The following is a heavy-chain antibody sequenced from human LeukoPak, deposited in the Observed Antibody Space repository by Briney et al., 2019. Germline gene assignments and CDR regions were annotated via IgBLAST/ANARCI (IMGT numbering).Heavy chain of an antibody. CDR2: IYYSGST. CDR1: GGSISSYY. V-gene: IGHV4-59*01. D-gene: IGHD2-2*01. J-gene: IGHJ5*02. Sequence: SETLSLTCTVSGGSISSYYWSWIRQPPGKGLEWIGYIYYSGSTNYNTSLKSRVTISVNTSKNQFSLKLSSVTAADTAVYYCARVGGYCSSTSCYGGIDPWGQGTLVTVSS. CDR3: ARVGGYCSSTSCYGGIDP.